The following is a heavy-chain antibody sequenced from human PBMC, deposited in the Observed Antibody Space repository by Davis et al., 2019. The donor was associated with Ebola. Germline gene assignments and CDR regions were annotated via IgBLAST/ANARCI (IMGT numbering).Heavy chain of an antibody. Sequence: PGGSLRLSCGASGFTFSRHSMNWVRQAPGKGLEWIAFISSGGHDTYYADSVRGRFTISRDNAKNLLYLQLNSLRDEDTALYYCAKDAEDGSGNWFFDFLGRGALVTVSS. CDR1: GFTFSRHS. J-gene: IGHJ2*01. CDR3: AKDAEDGSGNWFFDF. V-gene: IGHV3-48*02. D-gene: IGHD5-24*01. CDR2: ISSGGHDT.